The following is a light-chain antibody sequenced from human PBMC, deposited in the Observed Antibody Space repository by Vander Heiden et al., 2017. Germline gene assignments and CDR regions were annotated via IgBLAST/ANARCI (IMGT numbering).Light chain of an antibody. CDR2: DAS. J-gene: IGKJ4*01. Sequence: DIQLPQSPSSLSASVGDRVTITCQASQNISNYLNWYQQKPGKAPKLLIYDASNLETWVPSRFSGSGSGTDFTFTIISLQPEDIATYYCQQYDNLPRFALTFGGGTKVEIK. V-gene: IGKV1-33*01. CDR3: QQYDNLPRFALT. CDR1: QNISNY.